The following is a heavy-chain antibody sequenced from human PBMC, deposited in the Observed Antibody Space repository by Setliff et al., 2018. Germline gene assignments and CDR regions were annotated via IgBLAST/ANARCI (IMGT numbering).Heavy chain of an antibody. CDR1: DDSFTSSRYY. J-gene: IGHJ4*01. V-gene: IGHV4-39*01. D-gene: IGHD2-15*01. Sequence: SETLSLTCTVSDDSFTSSRYYWVWIRRAPGSGLEWIGSISYSGTPYYNASVESRVTISIDTSRNQFSLELRSVTVADTATYYCVRPGGTTVVARHVDYWGSGILVTVSS. CDR3: VRPGGTTVVARHVDY. CDR2: ISYSGTP.